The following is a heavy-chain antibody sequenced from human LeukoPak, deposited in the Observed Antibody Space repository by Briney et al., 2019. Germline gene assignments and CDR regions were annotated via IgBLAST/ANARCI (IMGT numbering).Heavy chain of an antibody. CDR1: GGSFSGYY. CDR2: INHSGST. J-gene: IGHJ4*02. V-gene: IGHV4-34*01. Sequence: SETLSLTCAVYGGSFSGYYWSWIRQPPGKGLEWIGEINHSGSTNYNPSLKSQVTISVDTSKNQFSLKLSSVTAADTAVYYCARGVAARAFDYWGQGTLVTVSS. D-gene: IGHD6-6*01. CDR3: ARGVAARAFDY.